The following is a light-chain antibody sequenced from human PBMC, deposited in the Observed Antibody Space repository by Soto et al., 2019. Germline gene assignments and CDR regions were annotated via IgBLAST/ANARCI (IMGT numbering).Light chain of an antibody. CDR3: SSYTTSSTWV. Sequence: QSALTQPASVSGSPGQSITISCTGTSGDVGVYNYVSWYQHHPGKAPKLMIYDVNNRPSGVSNRFSGSKSGNTASLTISGLQAEDEADYYCSSYTTSSTWVFGGGTKLTVL. J-gene: IGLJ3*02. CDR1: SGDVGVYNY. V-gene: IGLV2-14*03. CDR2: DVN.